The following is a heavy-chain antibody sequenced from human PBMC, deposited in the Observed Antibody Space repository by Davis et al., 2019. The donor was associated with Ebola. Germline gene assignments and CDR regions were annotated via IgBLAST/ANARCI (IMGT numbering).Heavy chain of an antibody. V-gene: IGHV3-21*01. J-gene: IGHJ5*02. CDR3: ARTDRYCSGGSCYNWFDP. D-gene: IGHD2-15*01. Sequence: PGGPLRPPGAASELTFSSYSRNWVRQPPGKGLEWVSSISSSSSYIYYADSVKGRFTISSDNAKNSLYLQMNSLRAEDTAVYYCARTDRYCSGGSCYNWFDPWGQGTLVTVSS. CDR1: ELTFSSYS. CDR2: ISSSSSYI.